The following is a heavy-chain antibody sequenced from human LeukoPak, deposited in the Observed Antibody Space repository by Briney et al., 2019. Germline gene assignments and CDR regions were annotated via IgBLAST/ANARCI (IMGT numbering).Heavy chain of an antibody. CDR2: FSGSGGST. CDR3: AKDSSGWPPYFDY. D-gene: IGHD6-19*01. J-gene: IGHJ4*02. CDR1: VFTFSIYA. Sequence: GGSLRLSCAASVFTFSIYAVRWVRQAPGKGLGWVSAFSGSGGSTYYADSVKGRFTTSRDNSKNTLYLQMNSLRAEDTAVYYCAKDSSGWPPYFDYWGQGTLVTVSS. V-gene: IGHV3-23*01.